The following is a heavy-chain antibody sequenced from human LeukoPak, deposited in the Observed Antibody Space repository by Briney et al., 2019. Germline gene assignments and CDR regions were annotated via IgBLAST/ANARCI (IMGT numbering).Heavy chain of an antibody. V-gene: IGHV1-69*01. CDR1: GGTFSSYA. J-gene: IGHJ5*02. D-gene: IGHD1-26*01. CDR3: ARIVLGAFNWFDP. CDR2: IIPISATV. Sequence: GASVKDSCKTSGGTFSSYAIHWVRQAPGQGLEWMGGIIPISATVNYAQKFQGRVAITADGSTTTAYMELSSLRSDDTAVYFCARIVLGAFNWFDPWGQGTLVTVSS.